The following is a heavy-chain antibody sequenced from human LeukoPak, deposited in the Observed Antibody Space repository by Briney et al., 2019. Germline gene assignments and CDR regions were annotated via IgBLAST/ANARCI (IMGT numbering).Heavy chain of an antibody. V-gene: IGHV4-61*01. J-gene: IGHJ4*02. Sequence: PSETLSLTCTVSGDSVSSGSYYWSWIRQPPGKGLEWIGYIYYSGSTNYNPSLKSRVTISVDTSKNQFSLKPSSVTAADTAVYYCARGDSIDYWGQGTLVTVSS. CDR3: ARGDSIDY. CDR1: GDSVSSGSYY. D-gene: IGHD3-22*01. CDR2: IYYSGST.